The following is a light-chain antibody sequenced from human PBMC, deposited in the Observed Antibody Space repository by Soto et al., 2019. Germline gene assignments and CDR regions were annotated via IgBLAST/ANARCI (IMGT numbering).Light chain of an antibody. CDR1: PISSN. V-gene: IGKV3-15*01. CDR3: QQYNNWPYT. CDR2: GAS. Sequence: VVTQSPASLSVSPGDRVTISCRAGPISSNLAWHQQRPGQAPRLLIYGASVRATGVPARFSGTGSGTEFTLTINSLQSEDYAVYFCQQYNNWPYTFGQGTKVEI. J-gene: IGKJ2*01.